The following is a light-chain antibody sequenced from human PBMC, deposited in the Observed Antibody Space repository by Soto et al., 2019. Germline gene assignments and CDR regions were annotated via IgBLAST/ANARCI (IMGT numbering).Light chain of an antibody. CDR3: QTWGTGIQV. V-gene: IGLV4-69*01. CDR2: VNSDGSH. J-gene: IGLJ3*02. CDR1: SGHSSYA. Sequence: QAVVTQSPSASASLGASVKLTCTLSSGHSSYAIAWHQQQPEKGPRYLMKVNSDGSHSKGDGIPDRFSGSRSGAERYLTISSLQSEDEADYYCQTWGTGIQVFGGGTKLTVL.